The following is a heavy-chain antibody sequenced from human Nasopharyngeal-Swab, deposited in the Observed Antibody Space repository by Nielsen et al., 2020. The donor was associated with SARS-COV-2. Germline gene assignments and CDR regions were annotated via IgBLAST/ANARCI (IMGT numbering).Heavy chain of an antibody. CDR2: ISSSSSYI. Sequence: GESLKISCAASGFTFSDYYMSWIRQAPGKGLEWVSYISSSSSYIYYADSVKGRFTISRDNAKNSLYLQMNSLRAEDTAVYYCVRDEDVVGTTFWYWGQGTLVTVSS. V-gene: IGHV3-11*06. CDR1: GFTFSDYY. J-gene: IGHJ4*02. CDR3: VRDEDVVGTTFWY. D-gene: IGHD1-1*01.